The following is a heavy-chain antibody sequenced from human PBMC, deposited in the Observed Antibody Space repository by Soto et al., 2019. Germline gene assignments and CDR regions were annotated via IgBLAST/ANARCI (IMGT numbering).Heavy chain of an antibody. CDR2: TYYRSKWYN. D-gene: IGHD1-26*01. Sequence: PSQTLPLTYAIPGERVCSNTAASNWIRQSPSRGLEWLGRTYYRSKWYNAYEVFVKSRITINPDTTKKQFSLQLDSVTPEDTAVYYCARVSSGSNYRKADYYYYGIDVWGQGTTVTVSS. V-gene: IGHV6-1*01. CDR1: GERVCSNTAA. J-gene: IGHJ6*02. CDR3: ARVSSGSNYRKADYYYYGIDV.